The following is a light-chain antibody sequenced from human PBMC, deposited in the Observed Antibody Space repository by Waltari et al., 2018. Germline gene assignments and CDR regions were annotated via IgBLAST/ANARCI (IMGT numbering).Light chain of an antibody. V-gene: IGKV3-11*01. Sequence: DIVLTQSPATLSLSTVHRATLSCRASQRVSNYLALYQQKPGTAPRLRIYDASNRATGIRARFSGSGTGTDLTLTISSRGPEDVEVDYCQRRNNWPRVTFGQGTRVEIK. J-gene: IGKJ5*01. CDR1: QRVSNY. CDR3: QRRNNWPRVT. CDR2: DAS.